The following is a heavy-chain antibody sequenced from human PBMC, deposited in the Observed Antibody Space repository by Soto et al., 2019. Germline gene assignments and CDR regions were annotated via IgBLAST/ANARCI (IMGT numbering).Heavy chain of an antibody. J-gene: IGHJ4*02. CDR3: AKDPSYSSSWYVFDY. D-gene: IGHD6-13*01. Sequence: EVPLLESGGGLVQPGGSLRLSCAASGFTFSSYAMSWVRQAPGKGLEWVSAISGSGGSTYYADSVKGRFTISRDNSXXTLYLQMNSLRAEDTAVYYCAKDPSYSSSWYVFDYWGQGTLVTVSS. CDR2: ISGSGGST. CDR1: GFTFSSYA. V-gene: IGHV3-23*01.